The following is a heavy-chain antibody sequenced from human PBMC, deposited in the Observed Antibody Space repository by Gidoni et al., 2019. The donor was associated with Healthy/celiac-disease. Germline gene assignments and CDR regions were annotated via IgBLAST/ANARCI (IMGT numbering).Heavy chain of an antibody. V-gene: IGHV4-34*01. D-gene: IGHD6-6*01. CDR3: ARGRSEYSSSGGTYHDAFDI. CDR2: INHSGST. CDR1: GGSFSGYY. J-gene: IGHJ3*02. Sequence: QVQLQQWGAGLLKPSETLSLTCAVYGGSFSGYYWSWIRQPPGKGLEWIGEINHSGSTNYNPSLKSRVTISVDTSKNQFSLKLSSVTAADTAVYYCARGRSEYSSSGGTYHDAFDIWGQGTMVTVSS.